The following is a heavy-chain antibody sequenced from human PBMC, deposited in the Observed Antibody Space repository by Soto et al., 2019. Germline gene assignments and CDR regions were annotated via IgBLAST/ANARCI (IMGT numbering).Heavy chain of an antibody. CDR2: INPNSGGT. V-gene: IGHV1-2*02. CDR1: GYTFTGYY. Sequence: QVQLVQSGAEVKKPGASVKVSCKASGYTFTGYYMHWVRQAPGQGLEWMGWINPNSGGTNYAQKFQGGVTMTRDTSISTAYMELSRLRSDDTAVYYCARDPGYQLLLDAFDIWGQGTMVTVSS. J-gene: IGHJ3*02. D-gene: IGHD2-2*01. CDR3: ARDPGYQLLLDAFDI.